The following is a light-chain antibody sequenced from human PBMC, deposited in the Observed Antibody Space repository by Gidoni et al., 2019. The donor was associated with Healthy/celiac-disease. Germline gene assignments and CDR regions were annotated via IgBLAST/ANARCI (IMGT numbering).Light chain of an antibody. CDR2: NAS. CDR3: QQYNSYWT. V-gene: IGKV1-5*03. Sequence: DIQMTQSPATLSASVGARVTITGRASQRISSWLAWYQQKPGKAPMLLIYNASSLESGVPSMFSGSGSGTEFTLTISSLQPDDFATYYCQQYNSYWTFGQGTKVEIK. J-gene: IGKJ1*01. CDR1: QRISSW.